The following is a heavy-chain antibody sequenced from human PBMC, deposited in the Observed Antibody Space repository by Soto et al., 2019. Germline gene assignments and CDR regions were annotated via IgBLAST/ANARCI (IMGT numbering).Heavy chain of an antibody. CDR3: ARVSRDSSGYYFDY. Sequence: QVQLQESGPGLVKPSETLSLTCTVSGGSISSYYWSWIRQPPGKGLEWIGYIYYSGSTNYNPSLKSRVTISVDTSKNQFSLKLSSVTAADTAVYYCARVSRDSSGYYFDYWGQGTLVTVSS. V-gene: IGHV4-59*01. J-gene: IGHJ4*02. D-gene: IGHD3-22*01. CDR2: IYYSGST. CDR1: GGSISSYY.